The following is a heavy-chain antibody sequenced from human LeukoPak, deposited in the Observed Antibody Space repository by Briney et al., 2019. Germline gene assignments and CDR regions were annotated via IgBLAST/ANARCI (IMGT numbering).Heavy chain of an antibody. Sequence: GGSLRLSCAASGFTFDDYAMHWVRQAPGKGREWVSGIGWNSGSIGYADSVKGRFTISRDNAKNSLYLQMNSLRAEDTALYYCAKSSRYDILTGYYDAFDIWGQGTMVTVSS. J-gene: IGHJ3*02. CDR2: IGWNSGSI. D-gene: IGHD3-9*01. CDR3: AKSSRYDILTGYYDAFDI. CDR1: GFTFDDYA. V-gene: IGHV3-9*01.